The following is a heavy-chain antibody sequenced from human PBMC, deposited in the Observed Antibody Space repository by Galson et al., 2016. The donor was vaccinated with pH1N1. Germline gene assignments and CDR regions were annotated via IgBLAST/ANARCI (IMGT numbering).Heavy chain of an antibody. CDR1: GYSFSNSW. J-gene: IGHJ4*02. Sequence: QSGAEVKKPGESLKTSCKGSGYSFSNSWIVWVRQMPGKGLEWMGIIYLGDSDTTDSPSFQGQVTISADKSISTAYLQWSSLKASDTAIYYCATPRGSSSLAFDYWGQGTLVTVSS. V-gene: IGHV5-51*01. D-gene: IGHD1-26*01. CDR3: ATPRGSSSLAFDY. CDR2: IYLGDSDT.